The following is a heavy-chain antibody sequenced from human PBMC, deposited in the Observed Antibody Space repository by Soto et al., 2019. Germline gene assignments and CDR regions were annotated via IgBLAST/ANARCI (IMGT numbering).Heavy chain of an antibody. V-gene: IGHV4-34*01. J-gene: IGHJ3*02. CDR1: GGSFSGYY. CDR3: ARPATVTDDAFDI. CDR2: INHSGST. Sequence: PSETLSLTCAVYGGSFSGYYWSWIRQPPGRGLEWIGEINHSGSTNYNPSLKSRVTISVDTSKNQFSLKLSSVTAADTAVYYCARPATVTDDAFDIWGQGTMVT. D-gene: IGHD4-17*01.